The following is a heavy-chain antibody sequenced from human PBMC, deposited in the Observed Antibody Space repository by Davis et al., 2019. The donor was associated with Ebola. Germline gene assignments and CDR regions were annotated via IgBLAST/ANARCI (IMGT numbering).Heavy chain of an antibody. Sequence: SETLSLTCAVYGGSFSGCYWSWSRQRPGQGLEWFAEINPSRTANYHPSLKSRVTISVDTSKNQFSLKLSSVTAEDTAVYYCARDFGYYDFWSGFKNYYYGMDVWGQGTTVTVSS. V-gene: IGHV4-34*01. J-gene: IGHJ6*02. CDR2: INPSRTA. CDR3: ARDFGYYDFWSGFKNYYYGMDV. CDR1: GGSFSGCY. D-gene: IGHD3-3*01.